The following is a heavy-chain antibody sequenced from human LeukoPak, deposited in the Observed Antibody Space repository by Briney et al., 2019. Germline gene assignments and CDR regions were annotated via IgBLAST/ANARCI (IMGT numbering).Heavy chain of an antibody. CDR1: GFTFSSYE. D-gene: IGHD3-10*02. CDR3: AELGITMIGGV. J-gene: IGHJ6*04. CDR2: ITSSGSTT. V-gene: IGHV3-48*03. Sequence: GGSLRLSCAASGFTFSSYEMNWVRQAPGKGLEWVSYITSSGSTTHYADSVKGRFTISRDNAKNSLYLQMNSLRAEDTAVYYCAELGITMIGGVWGKGTTVTISS.